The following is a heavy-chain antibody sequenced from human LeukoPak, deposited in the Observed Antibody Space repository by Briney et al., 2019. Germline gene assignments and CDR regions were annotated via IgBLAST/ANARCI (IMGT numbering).Heavy chain of an antibody. CDR1: GFTFHDYG. CDR2: LNWNGYST. D-gene: IGHD3-22*01. V-gene: IGHV3-20*01. Sequence: PGGSLRLSCAASGFTFHDYGMSWVRQSPTKGLEWVSGLNWNGYSTGYADSVKGRFTVSRDNAKNSLYLQMNNLRAEDTAFYHCVRLHSSGYYWNDYWGQGTLVTVSS. CDR3: VRLHSSGYYWNDY. J-gene: IGHJ4*02.